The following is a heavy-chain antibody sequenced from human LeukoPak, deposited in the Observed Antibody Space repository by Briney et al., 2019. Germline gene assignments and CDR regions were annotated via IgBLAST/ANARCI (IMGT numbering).Heavy chain of an antibody. Sequence: GESLKISCKGSGYSFTSYWIGWVRQMPGKGLEWMGIIYPGDSDTRYSPTFQGQVTISADESISTAYLQWSSLKASDTAMYYCARRDYYDSSGYSSFQHWGQGTLVTVSP. V-gene: IGHV5-51*01. CDR3: ARRDYYDSSGYSSFQH. D-gene: IGHD3-22*01. CDR2: IYPGDSDT. CDR1: GYSFTSYW. J-gene: IGHJ1*01.